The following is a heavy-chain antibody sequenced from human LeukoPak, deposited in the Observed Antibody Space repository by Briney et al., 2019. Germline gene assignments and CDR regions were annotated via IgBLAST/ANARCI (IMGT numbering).Heavy chain of an antibody. V-gene: IGHV1-2*04. Sequence: ASVKVSCKASGYTFTDYYMHWVRQAPGQGLEWMGWINPNSGGTNYAQKFQGWVTMTRDTSISTAYMELSRLRSDDTAVYYCARVRDYDSSGYYSGAFDIWGQGTMVTVSS. CDR2: INPNSGGT. CDR1: GYTFTDYY. CDR3: ARVRDYDSSGYYSGAFDI. D-gene: IGHD3-22*01. J-gene: IGHJ3*02.